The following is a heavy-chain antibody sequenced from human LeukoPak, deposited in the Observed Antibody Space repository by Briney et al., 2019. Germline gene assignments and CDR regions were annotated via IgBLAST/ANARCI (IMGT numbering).Heavy chain of an antibody. V-gene: IGHV1-2*04. Sequence: ASVTVSFTASGYTFTVYYMHWMRQAPGQGLERMGWINPNSGGTNYAQKFQVWVSMTRDTSISTAYMELSRLKSDDTVVYYCARGRRVVTRGNWFDPWGQGTLVTVAS. J-gene: IGHJ5*02. CDR2: INPNSGGT. D-gene: IGHD3-22*01. CDR3: ARGRRVVTRGNWFDP. CDR1: GYTFTVYY.